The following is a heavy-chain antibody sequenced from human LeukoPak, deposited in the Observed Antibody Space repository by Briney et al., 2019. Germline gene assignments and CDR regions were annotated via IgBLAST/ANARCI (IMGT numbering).Heavy chain of an antibody. CDR3: ATNILVRDIIYWFDP. CDR1: GYTFNDYY. CDR2: IKPNSGDT. J-gene: IGHJ5*02. Sequence: ASVKVSCKTSGYTFNDYYLHWVRQAPGQGLEWMGWIKPNSGDTRSAQKFQGRVTMTRDTSISTAYMELSSLRYDDTAVYYCATNILVRDIIYWFDPWGQGTLVTVSS. D-gene: IGHD3-10*01. V-gene: IGHV1-2*02.